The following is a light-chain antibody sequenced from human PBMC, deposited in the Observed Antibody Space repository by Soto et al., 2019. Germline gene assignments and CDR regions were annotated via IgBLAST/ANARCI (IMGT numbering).Light chain of an antibody. CDR3: QQYYRAPLT. CDR2: WAS. Sequence: DIVLTQSPDSLAVSLGERATINCTSSHRALYSATNRNYLAWYQKRLGQPPKLLFYWASTRESGVPDRFSGSGSGTDFTLTISSLQAEDVAVYFCQQYYRAPLTFGGGTKVESK. CDR1: HRALYSATNRNY. V-gene: IGKV4-1*01. J-gene: IGKJ4*01.